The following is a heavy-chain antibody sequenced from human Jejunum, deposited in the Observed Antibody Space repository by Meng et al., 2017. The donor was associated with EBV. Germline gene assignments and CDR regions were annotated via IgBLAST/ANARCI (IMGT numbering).Heavy chain of an antibody. CDR1: GFTLSAYA. CDR2: VSGTGGST. J-gene: IGHJ4*02. CDR3: VRDGYNYIPFDY. Sequence: EVQLLEFGGGLVQPGGSLRLSCVASGFTLSAYAMSWVRQAPGKGLEWVSHVSGTGGSTYYADSVKGRFTASRDNSKNMLFLQMNSLRADDTAIYYCVRDGYNYIPFDYWGQGTLVTVSS. D-gene: IGHD5-24*01. V-gene: IGHV3-23*01.